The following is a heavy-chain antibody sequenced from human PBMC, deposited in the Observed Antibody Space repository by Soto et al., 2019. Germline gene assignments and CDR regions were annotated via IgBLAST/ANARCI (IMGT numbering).Heavy chain of an antibody. CDR1: GYTFSDFA. V-gene: IGHV1-18*04. Sequence: QVLLVQSGSEVKKPGASMKVSCQTSGYTFSDFALTWVRQFPDKGLEWLGWISPYTGKTNYAQRVHDRVALTTDTSTRTAYLELRSLTYDDTAVYYCARLGWELLSGRRYFDYWGQGTLVNVSS. CDR3: ARLGWELLSGRRYFDY. J-gene: IGHJ4*02. CDR2: ISPYTGKT. D-gene: IGHD1-26*01.